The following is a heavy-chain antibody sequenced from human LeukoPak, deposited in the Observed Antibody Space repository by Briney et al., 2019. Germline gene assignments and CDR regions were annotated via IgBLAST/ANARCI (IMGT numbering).Heavy chain of an antibody. J-gene: IGHJ5*02. CDR3: ARGRGSS. CDR1: GGSFSGYY. CDR2: INHSGST. V-gene: IGHV4-34*01. Sequence: PSETLSLTCAVYGGSFSGYYWSWIRQPPGKGLEWIGEINHSGSTNYNPSPKSRVTISVDTSKNQFSLKLSSVTAADTAVYYCARGRGSSWGQGTLVTVSS. D-gene: IGHD3-10*01.